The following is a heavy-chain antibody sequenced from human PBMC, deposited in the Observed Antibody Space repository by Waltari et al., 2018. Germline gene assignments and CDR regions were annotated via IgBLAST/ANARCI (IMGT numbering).Heavy chain of an antibody. CDR3: TTLGYRSGWSFDY. V-gene: IGHV3-15*07. D-gene: IGHD6-19*01. J-gene: IGHJ4*02. Sequence: EVKLVDSGGGLVKPGGSLRLSCAASGFTFINAWITWVRQAPGKGLEWVGRIKSKTDGGTTDYAAPVKGRFTISRDDSKNTLYLQMNSLKTDDTAVYYCTTLGYRSGWSFDYWGQGTLVTVSS. CDR2: IKSKTDGGTT. CDR1: GFTFINAW.